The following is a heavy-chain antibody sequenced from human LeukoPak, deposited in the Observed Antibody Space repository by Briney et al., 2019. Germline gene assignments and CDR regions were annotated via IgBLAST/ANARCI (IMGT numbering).Heavy chain of an antibody. CDR3: TTGRLWDNDY. J-gene: IGHJ4*02. Sequence: GGSLRLSCAASGFTFRSYAMSWVRQAPGKGLEWVGRIKSKTDGGTTDYAAPVKGRFTISRDDSKNTLYLQMNSLKTEDTAVYYCTTGRLWDNDYWGQGTLVTVSS. CDR2: IKSKTDGGTT. CDR1: GFTFRSYA. D-gene: IGHD3-10*01. V-gene: IGHV3-15*01.